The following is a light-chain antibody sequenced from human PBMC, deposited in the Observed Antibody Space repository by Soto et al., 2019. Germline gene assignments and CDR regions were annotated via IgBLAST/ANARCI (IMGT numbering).Light chain of an antibody. CDR2: GAS. CDR3: QQYNNWPMWT. V-gene: IGKV3-15*01. J-gene: IGKJ1*01. CDR1: QSITRN. Sequence: EIVMRQSPATLSVSPGERSTLSCRASQSITRNLAWYQQSPGQAPRLLIYGASTRATGIPARFSGSGSGTEFTLTINSLQSEDFAVYYCQQYNNWPMWTFGQGTKVDI.